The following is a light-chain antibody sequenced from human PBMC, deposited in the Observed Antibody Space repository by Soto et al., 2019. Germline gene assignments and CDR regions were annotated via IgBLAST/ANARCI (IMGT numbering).Light chain of an antibody. CDR2: DVS. CDR1: SSDVGGYNY. J-gene: IGLJ1*01. V-gene: IGLV2-11*01. Sequence: SVLTQPRSVSGSPGQSVTISCTGTSSDVGGYNYVSWYQQHPGKAPKLMIYDVSKRPSGVPDRFSGYKSGNTASLTISGLQAEDEAYYYCCSYAGSYTFAFVFGTGTKLTVL. CDR3: CSYAGSYTFAFV.